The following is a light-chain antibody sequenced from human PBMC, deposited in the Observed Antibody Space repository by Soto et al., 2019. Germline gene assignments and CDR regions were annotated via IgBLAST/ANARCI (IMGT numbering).Light chain of an antibody. Sequence: QSVLTQPPSVSGAPGRRVTISCVGSDSNIGADYDVHWYQQLPGTAPKLLIYGNTNRPSGVPDRFSGSKSGTSASLAITGLQAEDEADYYCQSFDSSLSGGVFGGGTKLTVL. V-gene: IGLV1-40*01. CDR2: GNT. CDR3: QSFDSSLSGGV. CDR1: DSNIGADYD. J-gene: IGLJ3*02.